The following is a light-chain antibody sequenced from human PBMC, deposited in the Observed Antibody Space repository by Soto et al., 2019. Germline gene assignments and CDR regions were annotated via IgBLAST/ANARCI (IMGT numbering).Light chain of an antibody. CDR2: GAS. V-gene: IGKV3D-20*02. J-gene: IGKJ2*01. CDR3: QQRSNWYT. Sequence: LTQSPGTLSLSPGERATLSCRASQSVSSSYLAWYQQKPGQAPRLLIYGASSRATGIPDRFSGSGSGTDFTLTISSLEPEDFAVYYCQQRSNWYTFGQGTKLEIK. CDR1: QSVSSSY.